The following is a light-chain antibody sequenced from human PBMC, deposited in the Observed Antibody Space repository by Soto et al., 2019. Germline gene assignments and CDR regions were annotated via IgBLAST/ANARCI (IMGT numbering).Light chain of an antibody. CDR3: QQYNNWPPMYT. V-gene: IGKV3-15*01. CDR2: GAS. CDR1: QSVSSN. Sequence: EIVMTQSPATLSVSPGERATLSCRASQSVSSNLAWYQQKPGQAPRVLIYGASTRANGIPARFSGSGSGTKFTLTFSSLQSEDSAVYYCQQYNNWPPMYTFGQGTKLEIK. J-gene: IGKJ2*01.